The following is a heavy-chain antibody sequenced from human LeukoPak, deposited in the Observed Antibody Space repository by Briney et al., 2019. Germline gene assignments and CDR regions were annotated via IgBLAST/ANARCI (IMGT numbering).Heavy chain of an antibody. D-gene: IGHD2-2*01. J-gene: IGHJ6*02. Sequence: GGSLRLSCAASGFTFSSYGMNWVRQAPGKGLEWVSSISSSSSYIYYADSVKGRFTISRDNAKNSLYLQMNSLRAEDTAVYYCARDCSSTSCYGMVYYYGMDVWGQGTTVTVSS. CDR2: ISSSSSYI. CDR1: GFTFSSYG. V-gene: IGHV3-21*01. CDR3: ARDCSSTSCYGMVYYYGMDV.